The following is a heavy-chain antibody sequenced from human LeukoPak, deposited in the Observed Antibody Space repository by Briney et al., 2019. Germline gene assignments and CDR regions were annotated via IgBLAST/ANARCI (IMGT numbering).Heavy chain of an antibody. J-gene: IGHJ3*02. CDR3: AKALRADYMSFDI. CDR2: INHSGST. CDR1: GGSFSGYY. D-gene: IGHD4/OR15-4a*01. V-gene: IGHV4-34*01. Sequence: SETLSLTCAVYGGSFSGYYWSWIRQPPGKGLEWIGEINHSGSTNYNPSLKSRVTISVDTSKNQFSLKLSSVTAADTAVYYCAKALRADYMSFDIWGQGTMVTVSS.